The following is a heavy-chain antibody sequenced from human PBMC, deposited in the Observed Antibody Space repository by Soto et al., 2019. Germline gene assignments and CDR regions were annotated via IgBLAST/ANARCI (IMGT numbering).Heavy chain of an antibody. CDR1: GYTFTSYG. V-gene: IGHV1-18*01. CDR3: ARDAGYYYGSGSYYTYYGTDG. CDR2: ISAYNGNT. Sequence: QVQLVQSGAEVKKPGASVKVSCKASGYTFTSYGISWVRQAPGQGLEWMGWISAYNGNTNYAQKLQGRVTMTTDTSTSTAYMELRSLRSDDTAVYYCARDAGYYYGSGSYYTYYGTDGWGQGTTVTVSS. D-gene: IGHD3-10*01. J-gene: IGHJ6*02.